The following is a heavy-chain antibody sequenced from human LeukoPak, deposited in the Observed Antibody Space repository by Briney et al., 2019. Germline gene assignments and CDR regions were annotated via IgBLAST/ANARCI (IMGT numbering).Heavy chain of an antibody. CDR2: IWYDGTNK. CDR1: GFTFSNNG. CDR3: ATKRGGYFDY. Sequence: GGSLRLSCAASGFTFSNNGMHWVRQAPGKGLEWVAVIWYDGTNKYYADSVKGRFTISRDNSKNTLYPQMNSLRAEDTAVYYCATKRGGYFDYWGQGTLVTVSS. J-gene: IGHJ4*02. V-gene: IGHV3-33*01.